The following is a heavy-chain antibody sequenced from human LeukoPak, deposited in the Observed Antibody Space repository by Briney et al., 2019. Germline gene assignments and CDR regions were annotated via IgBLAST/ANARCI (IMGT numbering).Heavy chain of an antibody. CDR3: ARLHTAMLYFDY. V-gene: IGHV4-59*08. CDR2: IYYSGST. Sequence: PSETLSLTCTVSGGSIRSYYWSWIRQPPGKGLEWIGYIYYSGSTNYNPSLKSRVTISVDTSRNQFSLKLSSVTAADTALYYCARLHTAMLYFDYWGQGTLVTVSP. J-gene: IGHJ4*02. CDR1: GGSIRSYY. D-gene: IGHD5-18*01.